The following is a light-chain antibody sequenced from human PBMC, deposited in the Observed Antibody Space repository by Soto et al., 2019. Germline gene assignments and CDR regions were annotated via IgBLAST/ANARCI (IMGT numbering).Light chain of an antibody. CDR1: STDIGAYNY. CDR2: EVT. Sequence: SVLTQPASVSGSPGQSITISCTGTSTDIGAYNYVSWYQQHPGKAPKLLIYEVTNRPSGVSNRFSGSKSGNTASLTISGLQAEDEANYYCNSYTTLSNRVFGTGTKV. CDR3: NSYTTLSNRV. V-gene: IGLV2-14*01. J-gene: IGLJ1*01.